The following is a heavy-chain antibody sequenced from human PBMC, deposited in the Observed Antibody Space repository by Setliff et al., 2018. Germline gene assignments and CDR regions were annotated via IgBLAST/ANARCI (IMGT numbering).Heavy chain of an antibody. J-gene: IGHJ6*02. CDR1: GGSISSGTFY. Sequence: SETLSLTCTVSGGSISSGTFYWTWLRQPAGKGLEWIGRISTSGSTNYNPSLKSRVTVSLDTSKNQFSLKLTSVTAADTAVYYCARDQWVRSPPLYFSYSMDVWGQGTTVTVSS. CDR2: ISTSGST. CDR3: ARDQWVRSPPLYFSYSMDV. D-gene: IGHD5-12*01. V-gene: IGHV4-61*02.